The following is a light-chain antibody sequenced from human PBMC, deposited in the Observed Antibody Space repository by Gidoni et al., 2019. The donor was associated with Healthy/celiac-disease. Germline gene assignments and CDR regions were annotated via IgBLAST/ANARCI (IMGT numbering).Light chain of an antibody. V-gene: IGKV3-11*01. Sequence: IVLTQSPATLSVSPGDSATTSYRASQSVSSYLAWYQQKPGQAPRPLIYDATNRATGIPARFSGSGSGTDFTLTISSLEPEDFAVYYCQQRSNWPHTFGQXAKLEIK. CDR3: QQRSNWPHT. CDR1: QSVSSY. J-gene: IGKJ2*01. CDR2: DAT.